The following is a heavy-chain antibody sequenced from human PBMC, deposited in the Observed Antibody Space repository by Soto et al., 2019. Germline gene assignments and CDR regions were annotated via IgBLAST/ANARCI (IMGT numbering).Heavy chain of an antibody. CDR2: VYFSGNT. Sequence: SVTLSLTCTVSGGSLNSYYWTWIRQSPGKGLEWIGYVYFSGNTNYNPSRKSRVTILIDTSKNHFSRSLTSVTARDTSFYYSGTVTTSYYVLSWGQGTLVTVSS. CDR1: GGSLNSYY. V-gene: IGHV4-59*01. J-gene: IGHJ4*01. D-gene: IGHD1-26*01. CDR3: GTVTTSYYVLS.